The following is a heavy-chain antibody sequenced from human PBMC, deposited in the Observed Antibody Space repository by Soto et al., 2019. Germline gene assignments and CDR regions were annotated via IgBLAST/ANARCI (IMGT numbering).Heavy chain of an antibody. V-gene: IGHV1-2*02. J-gene: IGHJ6*02. D-gene: IGHD1-26*01. Sequence: QMQLVQSGADVKKPGASVKVSCKASGYTFAGYYMHWVRQAPGQGLEWMGWINPNSGGTNNAHKLQGRDTMTRDTSTTTANMEVNRLISDDTAVYYCARAPYSWSTTSLPYYSAMDVWGQGTTVTVAS. CDR1: GYTFAGYY. CDR3: ARAPYSWSTTSLPYYSAMDV. CDR2: INPNSGGT.